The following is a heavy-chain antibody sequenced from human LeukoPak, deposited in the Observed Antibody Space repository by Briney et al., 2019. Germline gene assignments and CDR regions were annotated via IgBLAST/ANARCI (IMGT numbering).Heavy chain of an antibody. V-gene: IGHV1-24*01. CDR3: ATVKAYYYDSSGYFPPLGY. Sequence: GASVKVSCKVSGYTLTELSMHWVRQAPGKGLEWMGGFDPEDGETIYAQKFQGRVTMTEDTSTDTAYMELSSLRSEDTAVYYCATVKAYYYDSSGYFPPLGYWGQGTLVTVSS. CDR2: FDPEDGET. J-gene: IGHJ4*02. D-gene: IGHD3-22*01. CDR1: GYTLTELS.